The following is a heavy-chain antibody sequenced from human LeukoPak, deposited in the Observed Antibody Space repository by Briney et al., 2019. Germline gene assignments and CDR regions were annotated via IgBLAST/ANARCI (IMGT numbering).Heavy chain of an antibody. J-gene: IGHJ5*02. CDR1: GFTFSSYE. CDR3: VREGGSDWYSGWFDP. D-gene: IGHD6-19*01. V-gene: IGHV3-48*03. CDR2: ISSSGSTI. Sequence: SGGSLRLSCAASGFTFSSYEMNWVRQAPGKGLEWVSYISSSGSTIYYADSVKGRFTISRDNAKNSLYLQMNSLRAEDTAVYYCVREGGSDWYSGWFDPWGQGTLVTVSS.